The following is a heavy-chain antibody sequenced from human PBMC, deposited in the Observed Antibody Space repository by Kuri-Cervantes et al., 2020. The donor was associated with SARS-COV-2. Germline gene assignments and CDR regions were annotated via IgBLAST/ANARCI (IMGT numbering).Heavy chain of an antibody. CDR2: IYYSGGN. J-gene: IGHJ3*02. V-gene: IGHV4-59*12. Sequence: GSLRLSCTVSGGSISSYYWSWIRQPPGKGLEWIGYIYYSGGNNYNPSLKSRVTISVDTSKNQFSLKLSSVTAADTAVYYCAREYCSSTSCYNDAFDIWGQGTMVTVSS. CDR1: GGSISSYY. CDR3: AREYCSSTSCYNDAFDI. D-gene: IGHD2-2*02.